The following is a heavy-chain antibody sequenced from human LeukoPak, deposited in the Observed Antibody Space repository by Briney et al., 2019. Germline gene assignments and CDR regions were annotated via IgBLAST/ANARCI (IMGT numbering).Heavy chain of an antibody. CDR3: AKGRVGATILDY. V-gene: IGHV3-23*01. CDR2: ISGSGGST. D-gene: IGHD1-26*01. J-gene: IGHJ4*02. CDR1: GFTFSTYA. Sequence: GGSLRLSCAASGFTFSTYAMSWVRQAPGKGLEWVSAISGSGGSTYYADSVKGRFPISRDNSKNTLYLQMNSLRAEDTAVYYCAKGRVGATILDYWGQGILVTVAS.